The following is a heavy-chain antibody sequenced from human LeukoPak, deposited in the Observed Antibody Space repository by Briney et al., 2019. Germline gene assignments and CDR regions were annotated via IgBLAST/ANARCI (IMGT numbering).Heavy chain of an antibody. CDR1: GGTFSSYA. V-gene: IGHV1-8*02. D-gene: IGHD5-18*01. CDR2: MNPNSGNT. Sequence: ASVKVSCKASGGTFSSYAINWVRQATGQGLEWMGWMNPNSGNTGYAQKFQGRVTMTRNTSISTAHMELSSLRSEDTAVYYCARGSSDTAMATHWGQGTLVTVSS. CDR3: ARGSSDTAMATH. J-gene: IGHJ4*02.